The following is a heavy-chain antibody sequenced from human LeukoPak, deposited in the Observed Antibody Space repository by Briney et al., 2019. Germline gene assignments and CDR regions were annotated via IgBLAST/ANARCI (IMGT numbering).Heavy chain of an antibody. D-gene: IGHD1-26*01. CDR2: ISGSGGST. J-gene: IGHJ4*02. Sequence: GESLRLSCAASGFTFSSYAMSWVRQAPGKGLEWVSVISGSGGSTHYADSVKGRFTISRDNSKNTLFLQMNSLRAEDAALYYCAKDARYSGSQTAHFDYWGQGTLVTVSS. V-gene: IGHV3-23*01. CDR1: GFTFSSYA. CDR3: AKDARYSGSQTAHFDY.